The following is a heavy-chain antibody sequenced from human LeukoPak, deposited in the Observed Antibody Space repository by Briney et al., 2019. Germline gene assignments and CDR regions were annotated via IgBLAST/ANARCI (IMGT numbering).Heavy chain of an antibody. CDR3: ARPDYDFWSGSPGGHYMDV. V-gene: IGHV3-21*01. Sequence: GGSLRLSCAASGFTFNTYSMSWVRQAPGRGPEWVSSISSSSSYVYYADSVRGRFTISRDNAKNSLYLQMDSLRAEDTAVYYCARPDYDFWSGSPGGHYMDVWGKGTTVTVSS. J-gene: IGHJ6*03. CDR2: ISSSSSYV. D-gene: IGHD3-3*01. CDR1: GFTFNTYS.